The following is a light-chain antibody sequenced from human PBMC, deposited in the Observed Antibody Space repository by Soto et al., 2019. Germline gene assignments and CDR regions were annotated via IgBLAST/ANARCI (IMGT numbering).Light chain of an antibody. V-gene: IGLV2-8*01. CDR2: EVS. J-gene: IGLJ2*01. CDR1: SSDVGGHKH. Sequence: QSALTQPPSASGSPGQSVTISCTGSSSDVGGHKHVSWYQQHPGKAPKLMIYEVSKRPSGVPDRFSGSKSVNTASLTVSGLQAEDEADYYCSSYAGSMNLIFGGGTQLTVL. CDR3: SSYAGSMNLI.